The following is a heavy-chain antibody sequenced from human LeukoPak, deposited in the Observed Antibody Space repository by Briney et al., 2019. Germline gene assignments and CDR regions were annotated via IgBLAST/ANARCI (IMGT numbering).Heavy chain of an antibody. CDR1: GYSFTSYW. Sequence: GESLKISCKGSGYSFTSYWIGWVRQMPGKGLEWVGIIYPGDSDTRNSPSFQGQVTISADKSISTAYLQWSSLKASDTAMYYCARGAYCSGGSCYSYRFDPWGQGTLVTVSS. J-gene: IGHJ5*02. V-gene: IGHV5-51*01. CDR2: IYPGDSDT. CDR3: ARGAYCSGGSCYSYRFDP. D-gene: IGHD2-15*01.